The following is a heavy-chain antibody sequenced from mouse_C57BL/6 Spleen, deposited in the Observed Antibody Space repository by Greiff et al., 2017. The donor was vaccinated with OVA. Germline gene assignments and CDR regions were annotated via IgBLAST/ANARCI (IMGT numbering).Heavy chain of an antibody. V-gene: IGHV1-59*01. D-gene: IGHD3-3*01. Sequence: QVQLQQPGAELVRPGTSVKLSCKASGYTFTSYWMHWVKQRPGQGLEWIGVIDPSDSYTNYNQKFKGKATLTVDTSSSTAYMQLISLTSEDSAVYYCARGGPFAMDYWGQGTSVTVSS. CDR1: GYTFTSYW. J-gene: IGHJ4*01. CDR3: ARGGPFAMDY. CDR2: IDPSDSYT.